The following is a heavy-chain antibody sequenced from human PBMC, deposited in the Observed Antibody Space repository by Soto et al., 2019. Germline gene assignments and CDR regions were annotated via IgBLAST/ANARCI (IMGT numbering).Heavy chain of an antibody. J-gene: IGHJ6*02. CDR3: TTEYRGDTAMVYYYYGMDV. CDR2: IKSKTDGGTT. V-gene: IGHV3-15*07. Sequence: GGSLRLSCAASGFTFSNAWMNWVRQAPGKGLEWVGRIKSKTDGGTTDYAAPVKGRFTISRDDSKNTLYLQMNSLKTEDTAVYYCTTEYRGDTAMVYYYYGMDVWGQGTTVTVSS. D-gene: IGHD5-18*01. CDR1: GFTFSNAW.